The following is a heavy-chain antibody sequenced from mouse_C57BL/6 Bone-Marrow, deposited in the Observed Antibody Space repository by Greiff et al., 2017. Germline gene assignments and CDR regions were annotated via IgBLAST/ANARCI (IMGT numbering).Heavy chain of an antibody. CDR3: ARHEAGTAY. J-gene: IGHJ3*01. D-gene: IGHD4-1*01. CDR2: ISNGGGST. CDR1: GFTFSDYY. V-gene: IGHV5-12*01. Sequence: EVQVVESGGGLVQPGGSLKLSCAASGFTFSDYYMYWVRQTPEKRLEWVAYISNGGGSTYYPDTVKGRFTISRDNAKNTLYLQMSRLKSEDTAMYYCARHEAGTAYWGQGTLVTVSA.